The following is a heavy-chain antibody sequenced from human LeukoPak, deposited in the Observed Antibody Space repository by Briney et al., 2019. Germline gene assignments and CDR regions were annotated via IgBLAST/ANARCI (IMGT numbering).Heavy chain of an antibody. D-gene: IGHD6-13*01. V-gene: IGHV3-7*01. CDR3: AASAAGLDY. CDR2: IKEDGSEE. Sequence: GESLRLSCEVSGFTFSSYWMNWVRQAPGKGLEWVTNIKEDGSEEYYVDSVKGRFIISRDNAKKSLFLQMNSLRAEDTAVYYCAASAAGLDYWGQGTLVTVSS. J-gene: IGHJ4*02. CDR1: GFTFSSYW.